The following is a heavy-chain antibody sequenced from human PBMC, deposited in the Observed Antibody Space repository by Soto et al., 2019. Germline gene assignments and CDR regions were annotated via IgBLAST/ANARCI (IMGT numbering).Heavy chain of an antibody. V-gene: IGHV1-69*02. D-gene: IGHD3-10*01. CDR3: ATNYGSGSTHFDY. CDR1: EGTFNSYT. CDR2: VIPILGMA. J-gene: IGHJ4*02. Sequence: QVQLVQSGAEVKKPGYSVKVSCTASEGTFNSYTISWVRQAPGQGLEWMGRVIPILGMANFAQKFQGRVMITADKSTGTAYMVLSSLRSDDTAVYYCATNYGSGSTHFDYCGQGTLVTVSS.